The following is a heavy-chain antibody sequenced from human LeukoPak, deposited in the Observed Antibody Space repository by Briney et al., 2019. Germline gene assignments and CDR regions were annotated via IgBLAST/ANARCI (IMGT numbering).Heavy chain of an antibody. D-gene: IGHD3-16*01. V-gene: IGHV1-8*03. CDR1: GYTFTSYD. J-gene: IGHJ3*02. CDR3: ASTDYDYVWGSYVGAFDI. CDR2: MNPNSGNT. Sequence: ASVKVSCKASGYTFTSYDINWVRQATGQGLEWMGWMNPNSGNTGYAQKFQGRVTTTRNTSISTAYMELSSLRSEDTAVYYCASTDYDYVWGSYVGAFDIWGQGTMVTVSS.